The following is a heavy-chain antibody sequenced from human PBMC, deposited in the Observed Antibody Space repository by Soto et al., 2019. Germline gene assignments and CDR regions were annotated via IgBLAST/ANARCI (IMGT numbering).Heavy chain of an antibody. CDR3: AVVATMQIEERYFDY. Sequence: GASVKVSCKASGLTFPSSAEQWVRQARGQRLEWIGWIVVGSGNTNYAQKFQERVTITRDMSTSTAYMELSSLRSEDTAVYYCAVVATMQIEERYFDYWGQGTLVTVSS. CDR1: GLTFPSSA. CDR2: IVVGSGNT. J-gene: IGHJ4*02. V-gene: IGHV1-58*01. D-gene: IGHD5-12*01.